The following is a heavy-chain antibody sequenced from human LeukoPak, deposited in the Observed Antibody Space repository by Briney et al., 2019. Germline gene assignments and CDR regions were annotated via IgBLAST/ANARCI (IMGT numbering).Heavy chain of an antibody. D-gene: IGHD6-19*01. V-gene: IGHV4-59*02. CDR1: GGSVSSYY. J-gene: IGHJ4*02. CDR2: IYSSGSS. CDR3: ARVAVDSDVDF. Sequence: SETLSLTCTVSGGSVSSYYWSWIRQPPGKGLEWIGYIYSSGSSDSIPSLRSRVTISLDTSRNQFSLGLRSVTAADTAVYYCARVAVDSDVDFWGQGTLVTVSA.